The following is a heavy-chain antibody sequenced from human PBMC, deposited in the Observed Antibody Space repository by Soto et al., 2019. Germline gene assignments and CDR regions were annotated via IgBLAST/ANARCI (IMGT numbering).Heavy chain of an antibody. D-gene: IGHD5-18*01. CDR3: ARENSVQAWLHHFDH. Sequence: GGSLRLSCEAPGFSFSSFAMNWVRQAPGRGLGWVSYISDDGASIYYADSLKGRFTISRDNAKNSLSLQMNNLRAEETAVYYCARENSVQAWLHHFDHWGLGTLVTVSS. V-gene: IGHV3-48*03. J-gene: IGHJ4*02. CDR2: ISDDGASI. CDR1: GFSFSSFA.